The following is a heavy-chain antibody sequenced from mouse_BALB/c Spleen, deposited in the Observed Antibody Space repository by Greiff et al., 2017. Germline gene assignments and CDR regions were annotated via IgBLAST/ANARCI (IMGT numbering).Heavy chain of an antibody. J-gene: IGHJ4*01. CDR2: IYPGDGDT. V-gene: IGHV1-87*01. D-gene: IGHD2-4*01. Sequence: QVQLQQSGAELARPGASVTLSCKASGYTFTSYWMQWVKQRPGQGLEWIGAIYPGDGDTRYTQKFKGKATLTADKSSSTAYMQLSSLASEDSAVYYCARNMITTMDYWGQGTSVTVSS. CDR1: GYTFTSYW. CDR3: ARNMITTMDY.